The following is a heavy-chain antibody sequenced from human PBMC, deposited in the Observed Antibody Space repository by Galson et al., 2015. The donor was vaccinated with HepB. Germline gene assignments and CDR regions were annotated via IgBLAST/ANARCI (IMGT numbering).Heavy chain of an antibody. Sequence: SLRLSCAASGFTVSTNYMSWVRQAPGQGLEWVSVIYSGGSTYYADSVKDRFSISRDNSKNTLYLQMHSLRTEDTAVYYCARHYTSGLNWWYFDLWGRGTLVTVSS. CDR1: GFTVSTNY. CDR2: IYSGGST. D-gene: IGHD3-22*01. V-gene: IGHV3-66*04. CDR3: ARHYTSGLNWWYFDL. J-gene: IGHJ2*01.